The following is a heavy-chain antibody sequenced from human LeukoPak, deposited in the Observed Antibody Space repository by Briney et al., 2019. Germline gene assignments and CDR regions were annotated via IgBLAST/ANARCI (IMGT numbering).Heavy chain of an antibody. J-gene: IGHJ4*02. CDR3: ARVIVTVPGQSDYFAY. CDR2: IRQDGGDK. V-gene: IGHV3-7*03. D-gene: IGHD2/OR15-2a*01. CDR1: GFTFSNYW. Sequence: GGSLRLSCATSGFTFSNYWMCWVRQAPGKGLEWVANIRQDGGDKYYADSVKGRFTISRDNAKNSLYLQMNSLRAEDTAVYSCARVIVTVPGQSDYFAYWGQGTLVTFSS.